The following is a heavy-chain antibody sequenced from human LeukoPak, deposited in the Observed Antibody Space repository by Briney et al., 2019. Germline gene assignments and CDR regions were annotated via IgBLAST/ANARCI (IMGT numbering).Heavy chain of an antibody. CDR3: ARHVWELVLGGLYYHYYMDV. V-gene: IGHV4-34*01. J-gene: IGHJ6*03. CDR1: GGSFSGYY. D-gene: IGHD1-26*01. CDR2: INHSGST. Sequence: PSETLSLTCAVYGGSFSGYYWSWIRQPPGKGLEWIGEINHSGSTNYNPSLKSRVTISVGTSKNQFSLKLSSVTAADTAVYYCARHVWELVLGGLYYHYYMDVWGKGTTVTVSS.